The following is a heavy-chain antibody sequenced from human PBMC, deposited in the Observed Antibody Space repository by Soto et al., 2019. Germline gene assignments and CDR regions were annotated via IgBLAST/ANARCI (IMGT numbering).Heavy chain of an antibody. J-gene: IGHJ4*02. CDR1: GFSLRSLT. D-gene: IGHD4-4*01. CDR2: ISSGGSFT. Sequence: GGSLRLSCAASGFSLRSLTLSWVRQAPGKGPEWVSSISSGGSFTYYADSVKGRFTISRDNAKNSLYLQMNSLRVEDTAVYYCATEPDYINYFDYWGLGTLVTVSS. CDR3: ATEPDYINYFDY. V-gene: IGHV3-21*01.